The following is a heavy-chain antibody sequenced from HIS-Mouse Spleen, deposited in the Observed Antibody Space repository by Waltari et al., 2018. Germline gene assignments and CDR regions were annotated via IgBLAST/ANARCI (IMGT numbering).Heavy chain of an antibody. CDR2: IYYSGST. J-gene: IGHJ4*02. CDR3: ARQQQLAFDY. CDR1: GGSISSYY. V-gene: IGHV4-59*08. Sequence: QVQLQESGPGLVKPSETLSLTCTVSGGSISSYYWSWIRQPPGKGLEWIGYIYYSGSTNYHPSLKGRVTISVDTSKNRLSLKLSSVTAADTAVYYCARQQQLAFDYWGQGTLVTVSS. D-gene: IGHD6-13*01.